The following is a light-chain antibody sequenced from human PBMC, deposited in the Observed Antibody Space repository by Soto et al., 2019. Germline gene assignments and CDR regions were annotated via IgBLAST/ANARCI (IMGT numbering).Light chain of an antibody. CDR2: DVS. CDR1: SSDVGGYNY. CDR3: SSYTSSSTLYV. J-gene: IGLJ1*01. Sequence: SELSRVGYVNRSRWPPYHITKNRTSSDVGGYNYVSWYQQHPGKAPKLMIYDVSNRPSGVSNRFSGSKSGNTASLTISGLQAEDEADYYCSSYTSSSTLYVLGTGTKVTVL. V-gene: IGLV2-14*01.